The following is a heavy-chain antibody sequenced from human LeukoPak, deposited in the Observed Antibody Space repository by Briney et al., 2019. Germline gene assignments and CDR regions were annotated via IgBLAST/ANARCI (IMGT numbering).Heavy chain of an antibody. J-gene: IGHJ3*02. D-gene: IGHD5-18*01. V-gene: IGHV4-34*01. Sequence: SETLSLTCAVYGGSFRGYYWSWIRQPPGKGLEWIGEINHSGSTNYNPSLKSRVTISVYTSKNQFSLKLNSVTAADTAVYYCARGAPKEIQLWLRLRGVAFDIWGQGTMVTVSS. CDR2: INHSGST. CDR1: GGSFRGYY. CDR3: ARGAPKEIQLWLRLRGVAFDI.